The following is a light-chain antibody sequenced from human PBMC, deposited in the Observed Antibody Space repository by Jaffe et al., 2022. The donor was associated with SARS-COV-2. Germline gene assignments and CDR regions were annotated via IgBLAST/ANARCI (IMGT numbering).Light chain of an antibody. J-gene: IGKJ1*01. V-gene: IGKV1-39*01. CDR1: QSISIY. CDR3: QQSHSIPWA. Sequence: DIQMTQSPSSLSVSVGDRVTITCRASQSISIYLNWYQQKPGKAPKLLIYAASSLQSGVPSKFSGSGSGTDFTLSISSLQPEDFATYFCQQSHSIPWAFGQGTKVEIK. CDR2: AAS.